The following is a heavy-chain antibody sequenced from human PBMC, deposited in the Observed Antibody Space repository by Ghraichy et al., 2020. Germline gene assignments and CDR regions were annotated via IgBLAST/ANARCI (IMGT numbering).Heavy chain of an antibody. J-gene: IGHJ6*03. Sequence: SETLSLTCTVSGASIGSDNYYYSWLRQPAGKGLEWIVRIFPSGPTYQNPSLESPITMSADTSKNQLSLQLSSVTAADTAMYFCARERRFANRYALGQYYMDVWCKGATVTVSS. V-gene: IGHV4-61*02. CDR2: IFPSGPT. CDR3: ARERRFANRYALGQYYMDV. CDR1: GASIGSDNYY. D-gene: IGHD2-8*01.